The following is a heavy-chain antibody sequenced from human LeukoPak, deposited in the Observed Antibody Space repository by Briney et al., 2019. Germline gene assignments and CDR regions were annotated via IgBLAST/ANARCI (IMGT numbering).Heavy chain of an antibody. CDR1: GYTFTSYY. Sequence: ASVKVSCKASGYTFTSYYMRWVRQAPGQGLEWMGIINPSGGGTSYAQNFQGRVTMTRDTSTSTVYMELSSLKSEDPAVYYCARFPSSLHTAGDYWGQGTLVTVSS. CDR3: ARFPSSLHTAGDY. D-gene: IGHD5-18*01. V-gene: IGHV1-46*01. CDR2: INPSGGGT. J-gene: IGHJ4*02.